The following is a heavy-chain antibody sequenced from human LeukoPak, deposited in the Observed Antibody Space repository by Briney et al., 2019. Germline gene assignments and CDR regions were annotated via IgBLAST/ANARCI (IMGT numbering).Heavy chain of an antibody. CDR1: GFTFSSYE. CDR2: ISSSGSTI. CDR3: ARGSIPPDY. V-gene: IGHV3-48*03. Sequence: GGSLRLSCAASGFTFSSYEMNWVRQAPGKGLEWVSFISSSGSTIYYADSVKSRFTISRDNAKNSLYLQMNSLRAEDTAVYYCARGSIPPDYWGQGTLVTVSS. J-gene: IGHJ4*02. D-gene: IGHD2-21*01.